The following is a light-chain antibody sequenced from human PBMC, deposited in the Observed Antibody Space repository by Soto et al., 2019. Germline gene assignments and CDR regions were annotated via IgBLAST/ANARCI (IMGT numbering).Light chain of an antibody. CDR1: QSVLYSSNNKNY. CDR3: QQYDSTPWT. Sequence: DIVMTQSPDSLAVSLGERATINCKSSQSVLYSSNNKNYLAWYQQKPGQPPKLFLYWASTRESGVPDRFSGSGSGTDFTFTISSLQAEDVGVYYCQQYDSTPWTFGQGTKVEIK. V-gene: IGKV4-1*01. J-gene: IGKJ1*01. CDR2: WAS.